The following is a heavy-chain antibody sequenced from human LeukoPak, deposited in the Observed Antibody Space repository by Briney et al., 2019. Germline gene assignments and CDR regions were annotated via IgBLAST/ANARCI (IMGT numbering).Heavy chain of an antibody. D-gene: IGHD2-15*01. Sequence: ETSETLSPTCAVYGGSFSGYYWSWIRQPPGKGLEWIGEINHSGSTNYNPSLKSRVTISVDTSKNQFSLKLSSVTAADTAVYYCARLGYRRSGPTDYWGQGTLVTVSS. V-gene: IGHV4-34*01. CDR3: ARLGYRRSGPTDY. J-gene: IGHJ4*02. CDR1: GGSFSGYY. CDR2: INHSGST.